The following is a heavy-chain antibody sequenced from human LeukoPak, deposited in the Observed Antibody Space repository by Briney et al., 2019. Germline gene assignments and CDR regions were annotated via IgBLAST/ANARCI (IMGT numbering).Heavy chain of an antibody. Sequence: SVKVSCKASGGTFSSYAISWVRQAPGQGLEWMGGIIPIFGTANYAQKFQGRVTITTDESTSTAYMELSSLRSEDTAVYYCANRAYCGGDCYKPFDYWGQGTLVTVSS. V-gene: IGHV1-69*05. CDR3: ANRAYCGGDCYKPFDY. J-gene: IGHJ4*02. CDR2: IIPIFGTA. CDR1: GGTFSSYA. D-gene: IGHD2-21*01.